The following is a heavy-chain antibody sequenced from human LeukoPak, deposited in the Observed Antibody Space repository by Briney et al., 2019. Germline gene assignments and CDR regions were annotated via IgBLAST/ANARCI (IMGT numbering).Heavy chain of an antibody. V-gene: IGHV3-48*02. J-gene: IGHJ4*02. CDR3: ARSVEGNFDY. Sequence: PGGSLRLSCAASGFTFSIYSMNWVRQAPGKGLEWVSYMTSDTRTIHYADSVKGRFTISRDNAKNSLYLQMNSLRDEDTAVYYCARSVEGNFDYWGQGTLVTVSS. CDR1: GFTFSIYS. CDR2: MTSDTRTI.